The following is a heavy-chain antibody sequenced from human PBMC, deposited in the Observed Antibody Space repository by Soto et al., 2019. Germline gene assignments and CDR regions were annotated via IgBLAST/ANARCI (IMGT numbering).Heavy chain of an antibody. J-gene: IGHJ4*02. Sequence: QVHLVESGGGVVQPGRSLRLSCAASGFTFSNFAMHWFRQAPGKGLEWVAVIWYDGSKTYYADSVKGRFTISKDNSKNTLYLQMNSLRAEDTAIYYCARDIWFERSKCLDYWGQGTLVTVSS. D-gene: IGHD3-10*01. V-gene: IGHV3-33*08. CDR1: GFTFSNFA. CDR3: ARDIWFERSKCLDY. CDR2: IWYDGSKT.